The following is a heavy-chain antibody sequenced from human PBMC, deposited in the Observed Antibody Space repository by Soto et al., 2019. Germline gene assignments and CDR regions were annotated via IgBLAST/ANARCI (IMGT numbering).Heavy chain of an antibody. CDR3: ARDLLVVAAIAFDI. Sequence: GASVKVSCKASGYTFTSYGISWVRQAPGQGLEWMGWISAYNGNTNYAQKLQGRVTMTTDTSTSTAYMELRSLRSDDMAVYYCARDLLVVAAIAFDIWGQGTMVTVSS. CDR2: ISAYNGNT. CDR1: GYTFTSYG. V-gene: IGHV1-18*03. J-gene: IGHJ3*02. D-gene: IGHD2-15*01.